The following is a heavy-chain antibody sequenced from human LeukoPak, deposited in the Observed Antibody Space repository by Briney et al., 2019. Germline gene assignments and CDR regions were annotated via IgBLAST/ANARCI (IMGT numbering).Heavy chain of an antibody. Sequence: PSETLSLTCTVSGGSISSHYWSWIRQPPGKGLEWIGYIYYSGSTYYNPSLKSRVTISVDTSKNQFSLKLSSVTAADTAVYYCARSYSSGYLFDYWGQGTLVTVSS. CDR1: GGSISSHY. CDR3: ARSYSSGYLFDY. D-gene: IGHD3-22*01. V-gene: IGHV4-59*11. CDR2: IYYSGST. J-gene: IGHJ4*02.